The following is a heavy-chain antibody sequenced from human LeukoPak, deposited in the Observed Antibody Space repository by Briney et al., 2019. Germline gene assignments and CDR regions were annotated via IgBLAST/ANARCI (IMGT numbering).Heavy chain of an antibody. CDR2: ISSSGSTI. Sequence: GGSLRLSCAASGFTFSSYEMNWVRQAPGKGLEWVSYISSSGSTIYYADSLKGRFTISRDNTKNSLSLQMNSLRAEDTAVYYCVRAPTTGAYYFDYWGQGTLITVSS. D-gene: IGHD1-26*01. V-gene: IGHV3-48*03. CDR1: GFTFSSYE. J-gene: IGHJ4*02. CDR3: VRAPTTGAYYFDY.